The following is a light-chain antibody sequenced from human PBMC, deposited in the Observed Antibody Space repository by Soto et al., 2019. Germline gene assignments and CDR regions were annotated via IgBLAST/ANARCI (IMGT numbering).Light chain of an antibody. J-gene: IGLJ1*01. Sequence: QSVLTQPASVSGSPGQSITISCTGTSSDVGGYNYVSWYQQHPGKAPKLMIYEVSNRPSGVSNRFSGSKSGNTASLTISGLQAEDEADYYCNSYTSSSTYVFRTGTKVTVL. V-gene: IGLV2-14*01. CDR3: NSYTSSSTYV. CDR1: SSDVGGYNY. CDR2: EVS.